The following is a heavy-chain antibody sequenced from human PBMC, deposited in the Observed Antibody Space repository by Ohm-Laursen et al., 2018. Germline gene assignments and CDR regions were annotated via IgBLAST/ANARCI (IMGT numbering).Heavy chain of an antibody. CDR3: AKDSSGGYYGMHV. CDR2: TSSTGNTI. V-gene: IGHV3-11*01. Sequence: SLRLSCTASGFTFSDYYMSWIRQAPGKGLEWVSYTSSTGNTIFYAESVKGRFTISRDNAKNSLYLQMNSLRAEDTALYYCAKDSSGGYYGMHVWGQGTTVTVSS. D-gene: IGHD3-10*01. CDR1: GFTFSDYY. J-gene: IGHJ6*02.